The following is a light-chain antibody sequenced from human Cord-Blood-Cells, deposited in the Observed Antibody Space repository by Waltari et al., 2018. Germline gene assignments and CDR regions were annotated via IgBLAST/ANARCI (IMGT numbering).Light chain of an antibody. CDR2: DAS. CDR1: QSVSSY. V-gene: IGKV3-11*01. CDR3: QQRSNWPPL. Sequence: EIVLTQSPATLSLSPGERATLSCRASQSVSSYLAWYQQKPDQAPRLLIYDASNRATGIPARFSGSGSGTDFTLTISSLEPEDFAVYYCQQRSNWPPLFGPGTKVDIK. J-gene: IGKJ3*01.